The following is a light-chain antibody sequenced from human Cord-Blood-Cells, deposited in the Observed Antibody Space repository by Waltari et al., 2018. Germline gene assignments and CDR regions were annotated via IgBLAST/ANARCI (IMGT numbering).Light chain of an antibody. J-gene: IGLJ3*02. CDR1: SSYVGSYNL. CDR3: CSYAGSSTSV. Sequence: QSALTQPASVSGSPGQSITTPCTGTSSYVGSYNLVSWYQQHPGKAPKPMIYEGSKRPSGVSNRFSGSKSGNTASLTISGLQAEDEADYYCCSYAGSSTSVFGGGTKLTVL. CDR2: EGS. V-gene: IGLV2-23*01.